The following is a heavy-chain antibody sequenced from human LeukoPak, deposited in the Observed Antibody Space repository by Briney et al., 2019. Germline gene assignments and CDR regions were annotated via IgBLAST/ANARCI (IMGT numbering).Heavy chain of an antibody. Sequence: ASVKVSCKASGYTFTSYAMNWVRQAPGQGLERMGWINTNTGNPTYAQGFTGRFVFSLDTSVNTAYLQISSLKAEDTAVYYCAKEGTYGSSWSLNYWGQGTLVTVSS. CDR2: INTNTGNP. V-gene: IGHV7-4-1*02. CDR3: AKEGTYGSSWSLNY. CDR1: GYTFTSYA. D-gene: IGHD6-13*01. J-gene: IGHJ4*02.